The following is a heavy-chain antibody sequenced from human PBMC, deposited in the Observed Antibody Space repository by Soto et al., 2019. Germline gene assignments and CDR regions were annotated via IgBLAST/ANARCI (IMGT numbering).Heavy chain of an antibody. V-gene: IGHV3-21*01. J-gene: IGHJ4*02. D-gene: IGHD1-26*01. CDR2: ISSSSSYI. CDR1: GFTFSSYS. CDR3: ARGFKSGSRLKADY. Sequence: GGSLRLSCAASGFTFSSYSMNWVRQAPGKGLEWVSSISSSSSYIYYADSVKGRFTISRDNAKNSLYLQMNSLRAEDTAVYYCARGFKSGSRLKADYWGQGTLVTVSS.